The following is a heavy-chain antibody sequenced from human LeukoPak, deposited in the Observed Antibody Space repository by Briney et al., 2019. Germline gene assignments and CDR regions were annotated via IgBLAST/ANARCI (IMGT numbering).Heavy chain of an antibody. Sequence: PSQTLCLTCAVSGGSISSGDYYWSWIRQPPGQGLEWIGYVYCSGSTYDNPSLKSRVTTSVDTSKNQFSLKLSSVTAADTAVYYCARDYATMVRGVIMAFDYWGQGTLVTVSS. CDR3: ARDYATMVRGVIMAFDY. V-gene: IGHV4-30-4*01. CDR2: VYCSGST. CDR1: GGSISSGDYY. D-gene: IGHD3-10*01. J-gene: IGHJ4*02.